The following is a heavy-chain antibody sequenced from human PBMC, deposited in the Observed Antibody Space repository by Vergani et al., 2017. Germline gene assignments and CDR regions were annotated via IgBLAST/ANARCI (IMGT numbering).Heavy chain of an antibody. CDR3: ATKSCGTPGCQIGYFRE. J-gene: IGHJ1*01. D-gene: IGHD1-1*01. Sequence: QVHLVESGGGVVQPGRSLRLSCVVSGLTSSYYGLHWVRQAPGKGLEWVAVISYDGTQKYYSASVKGRFTSSRDNSKSTLYLQMNSLRTEHTAVYYCATKSCGTPGCQIGYFREWGQGTLVTVSS. CDR1: GLTSSYYG. CDR2: ISYDGTQK. V-gene: IGHV3-30*03.